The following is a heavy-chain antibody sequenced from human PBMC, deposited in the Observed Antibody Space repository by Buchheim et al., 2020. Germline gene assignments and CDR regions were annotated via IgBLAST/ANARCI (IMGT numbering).Heavy chain of an antibody. CDR1: GGSFSGYY. V-gene: IGHV4-34*01. D-gene: IGHD3-9*01. Sequence: QVQLQQWGAVLLKPSETLSLTCAVYGGSFSGYYWSWIRQPPGKGLEWIGEINHSGSTNYNPSLKSRVTISVDTSKNQFSLKLSSVTAADTAVYYCATKYYDILTGYYNFSYWGQGTL. J-gene: IGHJ4*02. CDR2: INHSGST. CDR3: ATKYYDILTGYYNFSY.